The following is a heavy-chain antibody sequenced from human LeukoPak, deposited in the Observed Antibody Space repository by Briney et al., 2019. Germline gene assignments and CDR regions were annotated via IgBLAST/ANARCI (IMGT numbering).Heavy chain of an antibody. CDR1: GFSLSTIGVG. Sequence: SGPTLVKPTQTLTLTCTFSGFSLSTIGVGVGWIRQPPAKALEWLALIYWDDAERYSPSLKSRLTITKDTSKNQVVLTMTNMDPVDTATYYCASGSGRTFDYWGQGTLVSVSS. CDR2: IYWDDAE. J-gene: IGHJ4*02. V-gene: IGHV2-5*02. D-gene: IGHD3-10*01. CDR3: ASGSGRTFDY.